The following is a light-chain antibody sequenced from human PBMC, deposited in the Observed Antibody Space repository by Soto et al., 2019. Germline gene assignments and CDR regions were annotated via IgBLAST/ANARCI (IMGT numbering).Light chain of an antibody. CDR1: QSFRGL. V-gene: IGKV3-11*01. J-gene: IGKJ5*01. Sequence: EVVLTQSPVTLSLSPGERATLSCRASQSFRGLLAWYQQKPGQAPRLLIYDAYNRATGIPPRFSGSGSGTAFTITVISPAPGDSAVYYWKQLHMWPITFGQGTRLQTK. CDR2: DAY. CDR3: KQLHMWPIT.